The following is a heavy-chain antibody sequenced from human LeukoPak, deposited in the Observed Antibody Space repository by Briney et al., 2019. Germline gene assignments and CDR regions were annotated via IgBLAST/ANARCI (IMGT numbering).Heavy chain of an antibody. CDR3: ARKTSGSYLD. CDR2: TYSGGST. V-gene: IGHV3-53*01. J-gene: IGHJ4*02. D-gene: IGHD3-10*01. Sequence: QPGGSLRLSCAASGFTVSSNYMSWVRQAPGKGLEWVSVTYSGGSTYYADSVKGRFTISRDNSKNTLYLQMNSLRAEDTAVYYCARKTSGSYLDWGQGTLVTVSS. CDR1: GFTVSSNY.